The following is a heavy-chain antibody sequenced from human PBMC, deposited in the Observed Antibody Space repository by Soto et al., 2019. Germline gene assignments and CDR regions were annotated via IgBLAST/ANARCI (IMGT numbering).Heavy chain of an antibody. CDR1: GVSISSGVCY. V-gene: IGHV4-31*03. J-gene: IGHJ6*02. D-gene: IGHD3-3*01. CDR2: IYYSGST. CDR3: ARAVGFWTGYPYYYYGMDV. Sequence: SDTLSFTCPVSGVSISSGVCYWSWIRQHPGKGLEWIGYIYYSGSTYYNPALKSRVTISVDTSKNQFSLKLSSVTAADTAVYYCARAVGFWTGYPYYYYGMDVWGQGTTVTVSS.